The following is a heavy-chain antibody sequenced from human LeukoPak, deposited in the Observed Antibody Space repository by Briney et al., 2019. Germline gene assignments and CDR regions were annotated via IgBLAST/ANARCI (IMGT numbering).Heavy chain of an antibody. D-gene: IGHD3-22*01. CDR1: GFTFSNAW. J-gene: IGHJ3*02. V-gene: IGHV3-15*01. Sequence: GGSLRLSCAAAGFTFSNAWMSWVRQAPGMWLEWVGRIKSKTEGCTTDYAAPGKCRSTILRDDSKNTLYLKMNSLKTEDTAVYYCTTEYHYDSSGYYLDAFDIWGQGKMVTVSS. CDR3: TTEYHYDSSGYYLDAFDI. CDR2: IKSKTEGCTT.